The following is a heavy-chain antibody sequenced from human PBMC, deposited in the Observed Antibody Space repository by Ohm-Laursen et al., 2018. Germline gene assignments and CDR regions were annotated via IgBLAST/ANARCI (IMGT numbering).Heavy chain of an antibody. Sequence: SLRLSCTAFGFTFSSYAMSWVRQAPGKGLEWVSTISGSGGSTYYADSVKGRFTISRDNSKNTLSLQMNSLSAEDTAVYYCAKALRLRSSTSCYQSYYDYWGQGTLVTVSS. CDR3: AKALRLRSSTSCYQSYYDY. CDR2: ISGSGGST. V-gene: IGHV3-23*01. J-gene: IGHJ4*02. CDR1: GFTFSSYA. D-gene: IGHD2-2*01.